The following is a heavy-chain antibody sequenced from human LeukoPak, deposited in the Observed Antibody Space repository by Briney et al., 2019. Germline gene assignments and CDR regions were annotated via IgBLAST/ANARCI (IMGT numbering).Heavy chain of an antibody. V-gene: IGHV4-39*01. J-gene: IGHJ2*01. D-gene: IGHD3-9*01. CDR2: VYYSWDP. Sequence: PSETLSLTCTVSGGSINSRSDYWGWIRQPPGKGLEWIGNVYYSWDPYYNTSLQSRVTISVDTSKSQFSLTLNSVTAADTAVYYCARCPYDLLTGFSKWFFDLWGRGALVTVSS. CDR3: ARCPYDLLTGFSKWFFDL. CDR1: GGSINSRSDY.